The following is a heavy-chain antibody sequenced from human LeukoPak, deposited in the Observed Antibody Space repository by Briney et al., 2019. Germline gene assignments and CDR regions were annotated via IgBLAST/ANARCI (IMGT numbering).Heavy chain of an antibody. V-gene: IGHV3-30-3*01. J-gene: IGHJ5*02. CDR2: ISYDGSNK. CDR1: EFTFSNYA. CDR3: ARVSERLLPSSKWFDP. D-gene: IGHD2-21*02. Sequence: GRSLRLSCAASEFTFSNYAMHWVRQAPGKGLEWVAVISYDGSNKYYADSVKGRFTISRDNSKNTLYLQMNSLGPEDTALYYCARVSERLLPSSKWFDPWGQGTLVTVSS.